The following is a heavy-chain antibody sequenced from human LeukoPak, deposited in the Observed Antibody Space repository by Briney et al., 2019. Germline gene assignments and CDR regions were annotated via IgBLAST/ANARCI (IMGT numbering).Heavy chain of an antibody. CDR1: GGSISSSSYY. J-gene: IGHJ4*02. V-gene: IGHV4-39*01. CDR3: ARHPERYSYFDY. D-gene: IGHD5-18*01. CDR2: FYYSGSTY. Sequence: PSETLSLTCTVSGGSISSSSYYWGWIRQPPGKGLDWIGSFYYSGSTYYYNPSLRSRVTISVDTSKNQFSLRLSSVTAADTAVYSCARHPERYSYFDYWGQGTPVTVSS.